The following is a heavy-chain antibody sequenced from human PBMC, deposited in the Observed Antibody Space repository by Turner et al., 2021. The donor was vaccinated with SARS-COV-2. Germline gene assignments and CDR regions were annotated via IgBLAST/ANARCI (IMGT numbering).Heavy chain of an antibody. CDR3: ARRTHYIYSRGYYDVYYFDY. D-gene: IGHD3-22*01. Sequence: QVQLQESGPGLVKPSETLSLSCTVAGGSISSYYWSWIRQPPVKGLEWIGYIYYRGSTNYNPSLKSRVTISVDTSKNQFSLKLSSVTAAETTVYYCARRTHYIYSRGYYDVYYFDYWGQGTRVTVSS. J-gene: IGHJ4*02. CDR1: GGSISSYY. CDR2: IYYRGST. V-gene: IGHV4-59*08.